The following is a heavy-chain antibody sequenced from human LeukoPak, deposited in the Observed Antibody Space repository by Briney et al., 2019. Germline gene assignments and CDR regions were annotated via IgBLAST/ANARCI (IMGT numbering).Heavy chain of an antibody. CDR3: AREFGDYYDSSGYYYDAFDI. V-gene: IGHV4-59*01. CDR2: IYYSGST. D-gene: IGHD3-22*01. J-gene: IGHJ3*02. Sequence: SETLSLTYTVSGGSISSYYWSWIRQPPGKGLEWIGYIYYSGSTNYNPSLKSRVTISVDTSKNQFSLKLSSVTAADTAVYYCAREFGDYYDSSGYYYDAFDIWGQGTMVTVSS. CDR1: GGSISSYY.